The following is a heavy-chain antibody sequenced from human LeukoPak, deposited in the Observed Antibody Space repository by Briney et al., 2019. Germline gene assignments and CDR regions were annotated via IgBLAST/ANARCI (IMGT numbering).Heavy chain of an antibody. CDR1: GFTFSSSG. CDR2: IRYDGSYK. CDR3: ARDEGSSENWNYAQY. J-gene: IGHJ4*02. D-gene: IGHD1-7*01. V-gene: IGHV3-30*02. Sequence: GGSLRLSCAASGFTFSSSGMHWVRQAPGKGLEWVTFIRYDGSYKYYADSVKGRFTISRDNSKNTLSLQMNSLRAEDTAVYYCARDEGSSENWNYAQYWGQGTLVTVSS.